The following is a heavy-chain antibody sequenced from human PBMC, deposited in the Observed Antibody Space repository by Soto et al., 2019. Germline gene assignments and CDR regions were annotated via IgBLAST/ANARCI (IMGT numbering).Heavy chain of an antibody. D-gene: IGHD6-6*01. Sequence: GGSLRLSCSASGFTFEDFAMHWVRRAPGKGLEWVAGNRWNGEAVGYAASVKGRCTSSRDNAKKLLFLQMNSLRVDDTALYYCVKDGEAASPGWFDTWGQGTQVTVSS. V-gene: IGHV3-9*01. CDR2: NRWNGEAV. CDR1: GFTFEDFA. J-gene: IGHJ5*02. CDR3: VKDGEAASPGWFDT.